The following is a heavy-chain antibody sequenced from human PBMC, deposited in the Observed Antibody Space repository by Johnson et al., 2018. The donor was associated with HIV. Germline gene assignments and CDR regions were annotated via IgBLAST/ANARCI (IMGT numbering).Heavy chain of an antibody. Sequence: QVQLVESGGGVVQPGRSLRLSCAASGFTFSNSAMHWVRKAPGKGLEWVAVLSYVGTNEYYADSVKGRFTISRVNSKNTLYLQMNSLTAEDTAVYYCATFYYDNRDYYELASFLTDASDIWGQGTMVTVSS. D-gene: IGHD3-22*01. J-gene: IGHJ3*02. CDR3: ATFYYDNRDYYELASFLTDASDI. V-gene: IGHV3-30*04. CDR1: GFTFSNSA. CDR2: LSYVGTNE.